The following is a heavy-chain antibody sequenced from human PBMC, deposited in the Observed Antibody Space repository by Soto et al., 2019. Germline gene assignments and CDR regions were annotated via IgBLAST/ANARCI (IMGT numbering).Heavy chain of an antibody. CDR2: ISGSGGST. Sequence: GGSMRIASAASGVTLSSYAMSGVRKAPGKGLEWVSAISGSGGSTYYADSVKGRFTISRDNSKNTLYLQMNSLRAEDTAVYYCARWYYYDSSGYYNFDYWGQGTLVTVSS. D-gene: IGHD3-22*01. V-gene: IGHV3-23*01. J-gene: IGHJ4*02. CDR3: ARWYYYDSSGYYNFDY. CDR1: GVTLSSYA.